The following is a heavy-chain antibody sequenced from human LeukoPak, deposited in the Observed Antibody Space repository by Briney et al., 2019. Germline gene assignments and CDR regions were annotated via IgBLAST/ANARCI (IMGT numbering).Heavy chain of an antibody. CDR3: AKDGGANDYGDYVPFDY. D-gene: IGHD4-17*01. CDR1: GFTFSSYG. V-gene: IGHV3-30*18. CDR2: ISYDGSNK. J-gene: IGHJ4*02. Sequence: GGSLRLSCAASGFTFSSYGMHWVRQAPGKGLEWVAVISYDGSNKYYADSVKGRFTISRDNSKNTLYLQMNSLRAEDTAVYYCAKDGGANDYGDYVPFDYWGQGTLVTVSS.